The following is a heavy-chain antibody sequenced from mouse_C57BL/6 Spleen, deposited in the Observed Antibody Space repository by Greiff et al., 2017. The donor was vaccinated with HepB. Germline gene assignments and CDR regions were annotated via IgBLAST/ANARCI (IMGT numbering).Heavy chain of an antibody. V-gene: IGHV14-2*01. CDR1: GFNIKDYY. CDR2: IDPEDGET. Sequence: EVKLVESGAELVKPGASVKLSCTASGFNIKDYYMHWVKQRTEQGLEWIGRIDPEDGETKYAPKCQGKATITADTSSNTAYLQLSRLTSEDAAVYYCALFAYWGQGTLVTVSA. J-gene: IGHJ3*01. CDR3: ALFAY.